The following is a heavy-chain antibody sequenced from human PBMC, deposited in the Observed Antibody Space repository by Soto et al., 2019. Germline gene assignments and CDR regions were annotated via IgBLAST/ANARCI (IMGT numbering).Heavy chain of an antibody. Sequence: QVQLVQSGAEVKKPGASVKVSCKAFGYTFTKYYVHWVRQAPGQGLEWMGIIDPSGGGTTYAQTFQGRVSMTRDTSTNTAYMEMSSLRSEDTAVYYCAAYGSGRQASFDLWGRGTLVSVSS. CDR1: GYTFTKYY. V-gene: IGHV1-46*01. J-gene: IGHJ2*01. D-gene: IGHD3-10*01. CDR2: IDPSGGGT. CDR3: AAYGSGRQASFDL.